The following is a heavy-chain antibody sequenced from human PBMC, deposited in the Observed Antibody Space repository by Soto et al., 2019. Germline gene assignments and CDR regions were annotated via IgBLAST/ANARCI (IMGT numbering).Heavy chain of an antibody. J-gene: IGHJ4*02. CDR2: ISSSSSTI. D-gene: IGHD3-10*01. Sequence: EAQLVESGGGLVQPGGSLRLSCAASGFTFSSYSMNWVRQAPGKGLEWVSYISSSSSTIYYADSVKGRFTFSRDNAKNSLYLQMNSLRAEDTAVYYCARGESLLWFGELYYFDYWGQGTLVTVSS. CDR1: GFTFSSYS. V-gene: IGHV3-48*01. CDR3: ARGESLLWFGELYYFDY.